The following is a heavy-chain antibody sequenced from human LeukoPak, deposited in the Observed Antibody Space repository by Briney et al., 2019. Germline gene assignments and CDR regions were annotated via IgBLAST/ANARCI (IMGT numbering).Heavy chain of an antibody. J-gene: IGHJ5*02. D-gene: IGHD3-10*01. V-gene: IGHV5-51*01. CDR3: ARQDYYGSGSYYAWFDP. Sequence: GESLKISCKGSGYNFPNYWIGWVRQMPGKGLEWMGITYPGDSDTRYSPSFQGQVTISADKSISTAYLQWSSLKASDTAMYYCARQDYYGSGSYYAWFDPWGQGTLVTVSS. CDR1: GYNFPNYW. CDR2: TYPGDSDT.